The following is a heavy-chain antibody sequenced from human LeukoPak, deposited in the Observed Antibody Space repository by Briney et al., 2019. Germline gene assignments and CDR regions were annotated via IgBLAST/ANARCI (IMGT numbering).Heavy chain of an antibody. Sequence: PSQTLSLTCTVSGGSISSGDYYWSWIRQPPGKGLEWIGYIYYSGSTYYNPSLKSRVTIPVDTSKNQFSLKLSSVTAADTAVYYCARGGRITMIVNWFDPWGQGTLVTVSS. CDR3: ARGGRITMIVNWFDP. J-gene: IGHJ5*02. D-gene: IGHD3-22*01. V-gene: IGHV4-30-4*01. CDR2: IYYSGST. CDR1: GGSISSGDYY.